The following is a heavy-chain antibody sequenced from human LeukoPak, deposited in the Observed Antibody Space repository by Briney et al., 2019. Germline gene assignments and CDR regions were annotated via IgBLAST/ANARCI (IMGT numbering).Heavy chain of an antibody. V-gene: IGHV4-4*07. CDR3: ARLDSGDNAYDY. D-gene: IGHD4-17*01. Sequence: SETLSLTCTVSGASISSYYRSWIRQPAGKRLEWIGRIYTSGITNYNPSLKSRVTMSVDMSKNQFSLKLSSVTAADTAVYYCARLDSGDNAYDYWGQGTLVTVSS. CDR2: IYTSGIT. J-gene: IGHJ4*02. CDR1: GASISSYY.